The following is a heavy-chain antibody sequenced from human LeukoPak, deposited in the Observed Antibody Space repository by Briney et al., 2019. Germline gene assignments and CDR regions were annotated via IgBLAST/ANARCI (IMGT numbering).Heavy chain of an antibody. J-gene: IGHJ4*02. CDR2: ISSSGSII. Sequence: PGGSLRLSCEASGLTLSSHEMNWARKAQGKGLEWVSYISSSGSIIYYADSVKGRFTISRDNAKSSLFLQMNSLRAEDTAVYYCARATLAFDYWGQGTLVTVSS. CDR3: ARATLAFDY. V-gene: IGHV3-48*03. D-gene: IGHD2-15*01. CDR1: GLTLSSHE.